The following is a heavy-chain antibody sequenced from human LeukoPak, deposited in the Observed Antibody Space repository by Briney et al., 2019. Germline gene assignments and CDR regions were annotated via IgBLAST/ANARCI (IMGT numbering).Heavy chain of an antibody. CDR3: ARGGWYSSSWYSADY. J-gene: IGHJ4*02. D-gene: IGHD6-13*01. V-gene: IGHV3-23*01. CDR2: ISGSGGST. Sequence: GGSLRLSCAASGFTFSSYAMSWVRQAPGKGLEWVSAISGSGGSTYYADSVKGRFTISRDNSKNTLYLQMNSLRAEDTAVYYCARGGWYSSSWYSADYWGQGTLVTVSS. CDR1: GFTFSSYA.